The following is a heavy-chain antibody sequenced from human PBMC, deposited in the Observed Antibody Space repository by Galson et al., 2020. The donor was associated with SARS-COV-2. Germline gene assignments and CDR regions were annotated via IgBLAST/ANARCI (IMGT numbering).Heavy chain of an antibody. CDR3: AGFGELNWFDP. Sequence: SETLSPPCAVYGGSFSGYYWSCIRQPPGKALEWIGEINHSGSTNHNPSLKSRVTISVDTSKNQFSLKLSSVTAADTAVYYCAGFGELNWFDPWGQGTLVTVSS. J-gene: IGHJ5*02. CDR2: INHSGST. D-gene: IGHD3-10*01. V-gene: IGHV4-34*01. CDR1: GGSFSGYY.